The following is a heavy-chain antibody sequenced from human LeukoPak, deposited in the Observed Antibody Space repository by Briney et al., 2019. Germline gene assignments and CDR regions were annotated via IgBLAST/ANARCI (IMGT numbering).Heavy chain of an antibody. CDR1: GGSISSSSYY. CDR2: IYYSGST. Sequence: PSETLSLTCTVSGGSISSSSYYWGWIRQPPGKGLEWIGSIYYSGSTYYNPSLKSRVTISVDTSKNQFSLKLSSVTAADTAVYYCAREDYGSGSPDYWGQGTLVTVSS. D-gene: IGHD3-10*01. J-gene: IGHJ4*02. CDR3: AREDYGSGSPDY. V-gene: IGHV4-39*07.